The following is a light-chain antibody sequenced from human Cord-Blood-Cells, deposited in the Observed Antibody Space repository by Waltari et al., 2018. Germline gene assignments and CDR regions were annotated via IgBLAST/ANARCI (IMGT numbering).Light chain of an antibody. V-gene: IGLV2-14*01. J-gene: IGLJ2*01. Sequence: QSALTQPASVSGSPGQSITISCTGTSSDVGGYNYVSWYQQHPGKAPKLMIYDFRTRPSGVSNRFSGSKSGNTTSLTISGLQAEDEADYYCSSYTSSSTFVVFGGGTKLTVL. CDR3: SSYTSSSTFVV. CDR1: SSDVGGYNY. CDR2: DFR.